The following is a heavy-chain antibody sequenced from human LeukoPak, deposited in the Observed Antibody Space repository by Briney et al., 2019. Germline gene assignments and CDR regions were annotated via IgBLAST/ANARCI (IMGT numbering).Heavy chain of an antibody. CDR1: GFTLSSYW. Sequence: PGGSLRLSCAASGFTLSSYWMSWVRQAPGKGLEWVANIKQDGSEKCYVDSVKGRFTISRDNAKNSLYLQMNSLRAEDTAVYYCARDRTYYDFWSGYYHDAFDIWGQGTMVTVSS. D-gene: IGHD3-3*01. J-gene: IGHJ3*02. V-gene: IGHV3-7*01. CDR2: IKQDGSEK. CDR3: ARDRTYYDFWSGYYHDAFDI.